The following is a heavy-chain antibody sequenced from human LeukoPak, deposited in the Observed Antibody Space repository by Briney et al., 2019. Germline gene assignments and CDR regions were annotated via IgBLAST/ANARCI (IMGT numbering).Heavy chain of an antibody. Sequence: PGGSLRLSCAASGFTFSSYSINWVRQAPGKGLEWVSAISGSGGSTYYADSVKGRFTISRDNSKNTLYLQMNSLRAEDTAVYYCAKSYSSGWYGDYFDYWGQGTLVTVSS. CDR1: GFTFSSYS. CDR3: AKSYSSGWYGDYFDY. D-gene: IGHD6-19*01. V-gene: IGHV3-23*01. CDR2: ISGSGGST. J-gene: IGHJ4*02.